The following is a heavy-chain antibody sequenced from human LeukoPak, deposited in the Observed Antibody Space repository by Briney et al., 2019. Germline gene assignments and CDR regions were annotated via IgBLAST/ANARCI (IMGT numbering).Heavy chain of an antibody. CDR1: GFTFSGSA. CDR3: TRQPTYGDHTFDY. J-gene: IGHJ4*02. D-gene: IGHD4/OR15-4a*01. CDR2: IRSKANSYAT. Sequence: PGGSLRLSCAASGFTFSGSAMHWVRQASGKGLEWVGRIRSKANSYATAYAASVKGRFTISRDDSKNTAYLQMNSLKTEDTAVYYCTRQPTYGDHTFDYWGQGTLVTVSS. V-gene: IGHV3-73*01.